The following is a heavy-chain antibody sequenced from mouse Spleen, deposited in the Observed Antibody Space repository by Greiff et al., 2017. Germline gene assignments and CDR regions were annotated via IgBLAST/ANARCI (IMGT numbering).Heavy chain of an antibody. D-gene: IGHD1-1*01. Sequence: QVQLKESGPGLVQPSQSLSITCTVSGFSLTSYGVHWVRQSPGKGLEWLGVIWSGGSTDYNAAFISRLSISKDNSKSQVFFKMNSLQADDTAIYYCAPQDYYGSSNAMDYWGQGTSVTVSS. V-gene: IGHV2-2*01. CDR2: IWSGGST. CDR1: GFSLTSYG. CDR3: APQDYYGSSNAMDY. J-gene: IGHJ4*01.